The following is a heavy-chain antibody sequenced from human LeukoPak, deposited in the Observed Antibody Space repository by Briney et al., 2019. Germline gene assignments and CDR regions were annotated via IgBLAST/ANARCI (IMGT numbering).Heavy chain of an antibody. CDR3: ARVDNGGTVTLDY. CDR1: GYTLTELS. V-gene: IGHV1-8*01. CDR2: MNPNSGNT. D-gene: IGHD4-17*01. Sequence: ASVKVSCKVSGYTLTELSMHWVRQATGQGLEWMGWMNPNSGNTGYAQKFQGRVTMTRNTSISTAYMELSSLRSEDTAVYYCARVDNGGTVTLDYWGQGTLVTVSS. J-gene: IGHJ4*02.